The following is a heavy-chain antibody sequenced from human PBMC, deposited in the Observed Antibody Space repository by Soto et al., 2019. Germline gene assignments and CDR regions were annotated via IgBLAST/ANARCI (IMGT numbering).Heavy chain of an antibody. J-gene: IGHJ4*02. V-gene: IGHV4-34*01. CDR2: INHSGNT. Sequence: PSETLSLTCAVYGASLSDNYCNWLRQPPGKGLEWIGEINHSGNTNYNPSLRSRVTISIDTSKNQLSLNLRSVSAADTAVYYCAREGPASVVTGTGFDYWGQGILVTVS. D-gene: IGHD2-21*02. CDR3: AREGPASVVTGTGFDY. CDR1: GASLSDNY.